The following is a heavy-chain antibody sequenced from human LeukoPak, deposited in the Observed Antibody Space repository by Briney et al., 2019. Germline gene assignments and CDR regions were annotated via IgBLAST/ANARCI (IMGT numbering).Heavy chain of an antibody. V-gene: IGHV4-39*07. CDR1: GGSISSSSYY. J-gene: IGHJ6*03. CDR3: ARGGYCTNGVCYRPQYFYYYMDV. CDR2: IYYSGST. Sequence: SETLSLTCTVSGGSISSSSYYWGWIRQPPGKGLEWIGSIYYSGSTYYNPSLKSRVTISVDTSKNQFSLKLWSVTAADTAVYYCARGGYCTNGVCYRPQYFYYYMDVWGKGTTVTVSS. D-gene: IGHD2-8*01.